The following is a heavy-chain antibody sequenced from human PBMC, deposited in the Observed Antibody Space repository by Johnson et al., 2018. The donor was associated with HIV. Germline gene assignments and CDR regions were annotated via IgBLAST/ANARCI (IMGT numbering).Heavy chain of an antibody. J-gene: IGHJ3*02. V-gene: IGHV3-30-3*01. Sequence: QVQLVESGGGVVQPGTSLRLSCAASGFTFTSFAMHWVRQAPGKGLEWVGFISYDGSNKYFTDSVRGRFTISRDNSRNTLFLQMNSLRAEDTGVYYCVRRFYDSSAFNIWGQGTLVTVSS. CDR1: GFTFTSFA. CDR2: ISYDGSNK. D-gene: IGHD3-22*01. CDR3: VRRFYDSSAFNI.